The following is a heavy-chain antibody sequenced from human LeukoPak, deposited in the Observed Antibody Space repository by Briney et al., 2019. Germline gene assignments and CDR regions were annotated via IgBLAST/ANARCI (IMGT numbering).Heavy chain of an antibody. D-gene: IGHD4-17*01. J-gene: IGHJ4*02. CDR1: GFTFDDYA. CDR3: AKGGYDYAEYVDY. CDR2: ISGDGGST. Sequence: GGSLRLSCAASGFTFDDYAMHWVRQAPGKGLELVSLISGDGGSTYYADSVRGRFTISRDKSKNTLYLQMNSPRAEDTAVYYCAKGGYDYAEYVDYWGQGTLVTVSS. V-gene: IGHV3-43*02.